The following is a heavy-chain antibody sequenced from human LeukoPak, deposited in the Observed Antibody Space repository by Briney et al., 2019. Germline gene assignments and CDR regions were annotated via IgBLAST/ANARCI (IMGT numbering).Heavy chain of an antibody. V-gene: IGHV3-23*01. D-gene: IGHD1-1*01. CDR2: IGGGDDDR. J-gene: IGHJ4*02. Sequence: GGSLRLSCAASGFTFSVHAINWVSQAPGKGPEWVSSIGGGDDDRYYADFVKGRFTVTRDNSNNMVYLQLNSLRAEDTALYYCAKDATPWNSVWDYFDYWGQGTLVTVSS. CDR3: AKDATPWNSVWDYFDY. CDR1: GFTFSVHA.